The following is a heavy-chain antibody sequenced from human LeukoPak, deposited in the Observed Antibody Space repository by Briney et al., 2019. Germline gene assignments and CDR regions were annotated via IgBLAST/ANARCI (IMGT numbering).Heavy chain of an antibody. CDR2: MSISENT. Sequence: SETLFLTCTVSGASVTDYYWTWLRQPAGKGLEWIGCMSISENTYYSRSIESRVTISIDGSKHQFSLNLTSLTAADTAVYYCARLEGSGAPVYWGQGIRVTVSS. V-gene: IGHV4-4*07. CDR1: GASVTDYY. D-gene: IGHD3-10*01. J-gene: IGHJ4*02. CDR3: ARLEGSGAPVY.